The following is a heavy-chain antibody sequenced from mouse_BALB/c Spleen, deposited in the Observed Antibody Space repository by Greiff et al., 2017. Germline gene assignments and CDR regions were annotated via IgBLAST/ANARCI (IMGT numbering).Heavy chain of an antibody. Sequence: EVKLMESGPSLVKPSQTLSLTCSVTGDSITSGYWNWIRKFPGNKLEYMGYISYSGSTYYNPSLKSRISITRDTSKNQYYLQLNSVTTEDTATYYCARSTMITTRRLYAMDYWGQGTSVTVSS. J-gene: IGHJ4*01. CDR2: ISYSGST. V-gene: IGHV3-8*02. CDR3: ARSTMITTRRLYAMDY. D-gene: IGHD2-4*01. CDR1: GDSITSGY.